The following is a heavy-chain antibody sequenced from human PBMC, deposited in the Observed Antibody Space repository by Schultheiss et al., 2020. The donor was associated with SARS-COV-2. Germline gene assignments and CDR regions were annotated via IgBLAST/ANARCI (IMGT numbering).Heavy chain of an antibody. CDR2: IYWDDDK. CDR1: GFSLSTSGVG. CDR3: ARDYYGSGSYPSNGMDV. J-gene: IGHJ6*02. D-gene: IGHD3-10*01. V-gene: IGHV2-5*02. Sequence: SGPTLVKPTQTLTLTCTFSGFSLSTSGVGVGWIRQPPGKALEWLALIYWDDDKRYSPSLKSRLTITKDTSKNQVVLTMTNMDPVDTATYYCARDYYGSGSYPSNGMDVWGQGTTVTVSS.